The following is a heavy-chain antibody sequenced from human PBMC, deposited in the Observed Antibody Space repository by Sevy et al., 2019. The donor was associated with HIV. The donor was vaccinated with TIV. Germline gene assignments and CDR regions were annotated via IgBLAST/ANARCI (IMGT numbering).Heavy chain of an antibody. CDR3: AKAAVQSGLSGGGANYGMDV. D-gene: IGHD2-8*02. CDR2: INSGGGST. V-gene: IGHV3-23*01. Sequence: GGCLRLSCAASGFTFTEFVMSWVRQSPGKGLEWLSTINSGGGSTYYADSVKGRFTISRDNSQNPLDLQMNSLRAEDTAIYYCAKAAVQSGLSGGGANYGMDVCGRGTTVTVSS. J-gene: IGHJ6*02. CDR1: GFTFTEFV.